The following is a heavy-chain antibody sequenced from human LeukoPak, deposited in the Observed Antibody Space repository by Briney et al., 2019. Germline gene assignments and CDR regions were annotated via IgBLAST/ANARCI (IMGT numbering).Heavy chain of an antibody. J-gene: IGHJ5*02. V-gene: IGHV4-34*01. D-gene: IGHD3-3*01. CDR2: INHSGST. CDR3: ARGGPAVLRFLEWLPQNWFDP. CDR1: GGSFSGYY. Sequence: SETLSLTCAVYGGSFSGYYWSWIRQPPGKGLEWIGEINHSGSTNYNPSLKSRVTISVDTSKNQFSLKLSSVTAADTAVYYCARGGPAVLRFLEWLPQNWFDPWGQGTLVAVSS.